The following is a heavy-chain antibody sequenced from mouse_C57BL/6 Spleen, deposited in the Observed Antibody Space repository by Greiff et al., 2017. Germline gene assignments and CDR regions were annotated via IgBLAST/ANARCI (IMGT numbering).Heavy chain of an antibody. V-gene: IGHV3-6*01. Sequence: VQLKESGPGLVKPSQSLSLTCSVTGYSITSGYYWNWIRQFPGNKLEWMGYISYDGSNNYNPSLKNRISITRDTSKNQFFLKLNPVTTEDTATYYCASSTVGFAYWGQGTLVTVSA. CDR2: ISYDGSN. CDR1: GYSITSGYY. CDR3: ASSTVGFAY. J-gene: IGHJ3*01. D-gene: IGHD1-1*01.